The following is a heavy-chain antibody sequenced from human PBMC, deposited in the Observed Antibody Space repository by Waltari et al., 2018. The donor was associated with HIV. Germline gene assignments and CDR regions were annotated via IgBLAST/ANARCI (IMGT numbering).Heavy chain of an antibody. CDR2: ISHSGST. J-gene: IGHJ5*02. CDR3: ARSWSGSGSYYKRIGWFDP. V-gene: IGHV4-34*01. D-gene: IGHD3-10*01. Sequence: QVQLQQWGAGLLKPSETLSLTCAVYGGSFSGYYWNWIRQPPGKGLEWIGEISHSGSTNYNPSLKSRVTISLDTSKNQFSLKLSSVTAADTAVYYCARSWSGSGSYYKRIGWFDPWGQGTLVTVSS. CDR1: GGSFSGYY.